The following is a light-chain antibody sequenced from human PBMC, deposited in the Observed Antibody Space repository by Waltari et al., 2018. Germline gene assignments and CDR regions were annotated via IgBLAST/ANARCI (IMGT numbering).Light chain of an antibody. CDR3: SSYTTSSAPGV. V-gene: IGLV2-14*01. J-gene: IGLJ1*01. Sequence: QSALTQPASVSGSPGQSITISCPGTASDAGAYAFVSWSQQHPGKDPNLIIYEVSNRPSGISNRFSASKSGNTASLTISGLQAEDEADYYCSSYTTSSAPGVFGTGTRVTVL. CDR1: ASDAGAYAF. CDR2: EVS.